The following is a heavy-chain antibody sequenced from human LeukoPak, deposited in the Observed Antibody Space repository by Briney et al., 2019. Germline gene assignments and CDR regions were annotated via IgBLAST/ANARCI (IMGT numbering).Heavy chain of an antibody. V-gene: IGHV3-48*01. J-gene: IGHJ4*02. CDR3: ARVNDYGDY. CDR1: GFTFSSYS. D-gene: IGHD2-21*01. Sequence: GGSLRLSCAASGFTFSSYSMNWVRQPPGKGREWVSYISSSSSTIYYADSVKGRFTISRDNAKNSLYLQMNSLRAEDTAVYYCARVNDYGDYWGQGTLVTVSS. CDR2: ISSSSSTI.